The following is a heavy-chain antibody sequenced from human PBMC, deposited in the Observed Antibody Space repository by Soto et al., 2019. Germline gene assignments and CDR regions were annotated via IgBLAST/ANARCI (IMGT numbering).Heavy chain of an antibody. CDR2: ISSSSSYI. V-gene: IGHV3-21*01. D-gene: IGHD1-1*01. J-gene: IGHJ4*02. CDR3: ASGRRAGTNEEPGEVLYYFDY. Sequence: GGSLRLSCAASGFTFSSYSMNWVRQAPGKGLEWVSSISSSSSYIYYADSVKGRFTISRDNAKNSLYLQMNSLRAEDTAVYYCASGRRAGTNEEPGEVLYYFDYWGQGTLVTVSS. CDR1: GFTFSSYS.